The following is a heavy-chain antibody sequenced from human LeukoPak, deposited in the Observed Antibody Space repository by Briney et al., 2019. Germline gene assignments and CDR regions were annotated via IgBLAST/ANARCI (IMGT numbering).Heavy chain of an antibody. CDR1: GFTFSTLA. D-gene: IGHD1-26*01. V-gene: IGHV3-23*01. J-gene: IGHJ4*02. Sequence: GGSLRLSCTASGFTFSTLAMSWVRQAPGKGLEWVSSISSRGDDTSYADSVKGRFTISRDNSKNTLYLQLNSLRAEDTALYYCARDTVGATDYWGQGTLVTVSS. CDR3: ARDTVGATDY. CDR2: ISSRGDDT.